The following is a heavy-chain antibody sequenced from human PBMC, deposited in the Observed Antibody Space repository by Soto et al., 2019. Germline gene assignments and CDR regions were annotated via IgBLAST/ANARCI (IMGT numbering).Heavy chain of an antibody. CDR2: ISAYNGNT. J-gene: IGHJ6*03. Sequence: GASVKVSCKASGYTFTSYGISWVRQAPGQGLEWMGWISAYNGNTNYAQKLQGRVTMTTDTSTSTAYMELRSLRSDDTAVYYCARARPLDNWNYVAYYYYMDVWGKGTTVTV. V-gene: IGHV1-18*01. CDR3: ARARPLDNWNYVAYYYYMDV. CDR1: GYTFTSYG. D-gene: IGHD1-7*01.